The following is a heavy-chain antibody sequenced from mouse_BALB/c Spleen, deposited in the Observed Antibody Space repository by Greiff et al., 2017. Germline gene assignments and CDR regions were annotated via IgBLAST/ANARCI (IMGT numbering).Heavy chain of an antibody. J-gene: IGHJ3*01. Sequence: QVQLQQSGAELARPGASVKMSCKASGYTFTSYTMHWVKQRPGQGLEWIGYINPSSGYTNYNQKFKDKATLTADKSSSTAYMQLSSLTSEDSAVYYCARSFYDGSWFAYWGQGTLVTVSA. V-gene: IGHV1-4*01. CDR1: GYTFTSYT. CDR3: ARSFYDGSWFAY. D-gene: IGHD2-3*01. CDR2: INPSSGYT.